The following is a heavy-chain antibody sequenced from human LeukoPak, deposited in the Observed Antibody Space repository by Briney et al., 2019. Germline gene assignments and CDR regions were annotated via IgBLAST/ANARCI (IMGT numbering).Heavy chain of an antibody. CDR3: ARGRRSVSYYWFDP. J-gene: IGHJ5*02. Sequence: PSETLSLTCTVSGGSISGYYWTWIRLPPGKRLEWIGYIFSSGNTDYNPSLESRVAISLDMSNSQFSLRLESVTAADTAVYFCARGRRSVSYYWFDPWGQGTLVTVSS. CDR2: IFSSGNT. D-gene: IGHD1-26*01. CDR1: GGSISGYY. V-gene: IGHV4-59*01.